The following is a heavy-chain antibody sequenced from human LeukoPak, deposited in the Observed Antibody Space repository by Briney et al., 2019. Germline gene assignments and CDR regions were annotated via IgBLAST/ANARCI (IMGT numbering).Heavy chain of an antibody. V-gene: IGHV1-69*13. Sequence: SVKVSCKASGGTFSSYAISWVRQAPGQGLEWMGGIIPIFGTANYAQKFQGRVTITADESTSTAYMELSSLGSEDTAVYYCARDLPRKRGYYYDSSGYPFDYWGQGTLVTVSS. CDR3: ARDLPRKRGYYYDSSGYPFDY. CDR2: IIPIFGTA. J-gene: IGHJ4*02. CDR1: GGTFSSYA. D-gene: IGHD3-22*01.